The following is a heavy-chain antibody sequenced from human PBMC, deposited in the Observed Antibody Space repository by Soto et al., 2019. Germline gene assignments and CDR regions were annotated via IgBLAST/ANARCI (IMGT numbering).Heavy chain of an antibody. CDR3: AKFSPPSTY. CDR2: IYGGGGNT. J-gene: IGHJ4*02. Sequence: GGSLRLSCVASGFNLSHPWMTWVRQAAGKGLEWVSAIYGGGGNTYYTDSVKGRFTISRDNSKNTLYLQMNSLRAEDTAVYYCAKFSPPSTYWGQGTLVTVSS. CDR1: GFNLSHPW. V-gene: IGHV3-23*01. D-gene: IGHD6-6*01.